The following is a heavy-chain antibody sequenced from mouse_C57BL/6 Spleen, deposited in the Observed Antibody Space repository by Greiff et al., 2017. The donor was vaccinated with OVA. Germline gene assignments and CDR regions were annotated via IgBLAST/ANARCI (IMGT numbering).Heavy chain of an antibody. V-gene: IGHV3-6*01. J-gene: IGHJ4*01. CDR2: ISYDGSN. Sequence: EVKLMESGPGLVKPSQSLSLTCSVTGYSITSCYYWNWIRQFPGNKLEWKGYISYDGSNNYNPSLKNRISITRDTSKNQSFLKLNSVTTEDTATYYSARRDSNYPYYYAMDYWGQGTSVTVSS. CDR3: ARRDSNYPYYYAMDY. D-gene: IGHD2-5*01. CDR1: GYSITSCYY.